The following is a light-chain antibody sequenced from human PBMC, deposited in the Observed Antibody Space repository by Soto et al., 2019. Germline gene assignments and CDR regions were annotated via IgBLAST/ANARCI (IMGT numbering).Light chain of an antibody. Sequence: DIQMTQSPSSLSASVGDRVTITCRASQSISRYLNWYQQKPGKAPKLLIYSASSFESGVSSRFSGSGSGTDFPLTISSLQPEDFATYYCQQSQSFPLTFGGGTKVEIK. CDR1: QSISRY. CDR3: QQSQSFPLT. CDR2: SAS. V-gene: IGKV1-39*01. J-gene: IGKJ4*01.